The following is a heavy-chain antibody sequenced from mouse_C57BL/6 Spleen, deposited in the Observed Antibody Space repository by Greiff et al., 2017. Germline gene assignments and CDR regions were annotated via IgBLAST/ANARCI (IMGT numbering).Heavy chain of an antibody. CDR1: GYTFTDYY. J-gene: IGHJ4*01. Sequence: VQLQQSGAEQAKPGASVKLSCKASGYTFTDYYINWVKQRPGQGLEWIARIYPGSGNTYYNEKFKGKATLTAEKSSSTAYMQISSLTSEYSAVYFCARRGNGAMGGWGQGASVTVSS. D-gene: IGHD2-1*01. CDR2: IYPGSGNT. V-gene: IGHV1-76*01. CDR3: ARRGNGAMGG.